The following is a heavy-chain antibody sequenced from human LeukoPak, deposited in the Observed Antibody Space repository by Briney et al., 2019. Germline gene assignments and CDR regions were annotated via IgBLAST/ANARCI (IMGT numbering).Heavy chain of an antibody. J-gene: IGHJ6*03. CDR2: ISAYNGNT. Sequence: ASVKVSCKASGYTFTSYGISWVRQAPGQGLEWMGWISAYNGNTNYAQKLQGRVTMTTDTSTSTAYMELRSLRSEDTAVYYCARGPTVTTYYYYYYMDVWGKGTTVTVSS. CDR1: GYTFTSYG. CDR3: ARGPTVTTYYYYYYMDV. V-gene: IGHV1-18*01. D-gene: IGHD4-17*01.